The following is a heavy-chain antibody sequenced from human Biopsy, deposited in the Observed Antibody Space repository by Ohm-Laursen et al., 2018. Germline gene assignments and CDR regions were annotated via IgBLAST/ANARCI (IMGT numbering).Heavy chain of an antibody. Sequence: GTLSLTCTDSGDSINSSYWSWIRQAPGKGLEWIGFISNSGNTNYNPSLKSRVTISADTSKNQFSLKLGSVTVADTAVFYCARRGSGGRSFDYWGQGSLVTVSS. D-gene: IGHD2-15*01. CDR3: ARRGSGGRSFDY. CDR1: GDSINSSY. J-gene: IGHJ4*02. CDR2: ISNSGNT. V-gene: IGHV4-59*08.